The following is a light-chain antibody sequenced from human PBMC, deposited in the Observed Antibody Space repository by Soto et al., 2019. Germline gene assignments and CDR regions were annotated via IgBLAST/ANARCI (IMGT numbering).Light chain of an antibody. CDR2: RNN. V-gene: IGLV1-47*01. CDR3: AAWDDSLSGWV. Sequence: QLVLTQPPSASGTPGQRITISCSGSSSNIGSNFVYWYQQLPGTAPKLLIYRNNQRPSGVPDRFSGSQSGTSASLAISGLRSEDEADYYCAAWDDSLSGWVFGGGTKLTVL. CDR1: SSNIGSNF. J-gene: IGLJ3*02.